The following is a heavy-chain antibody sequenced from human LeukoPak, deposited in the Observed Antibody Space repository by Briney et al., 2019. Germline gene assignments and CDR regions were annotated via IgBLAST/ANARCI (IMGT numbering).Heavy chain of an antibody. CDR2: IIPIFGTA. Sequence: ASVKVSCKASGGTFSSYAISWLRQAPGQGLEWMGRIIPIFGTANDAQKFQGRVTITTDESTSTVYMELSSLRSEDTAVYYCARGSLGLYYYDSSGYVHFDYWGQGTLVTVSS. J-gene: IGHJ4*02. CDR3: ARGSLGLYYYDSSGYVHFDY. CDR1: GGTFSSYA. D-gene: IGHD3-22*01. V-gene: IGHV1-69*05.